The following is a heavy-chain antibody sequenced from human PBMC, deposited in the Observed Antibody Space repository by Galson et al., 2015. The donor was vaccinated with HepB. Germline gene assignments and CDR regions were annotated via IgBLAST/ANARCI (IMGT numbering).Heavy chain of an antibody. Sequence: SVKVSCKASGYTFTGYYMHWVRQAPGQGLEWMGGINPNSGGTNYAQTFQGWVTMTRDTSISTAYMELSRLRSDDTAVYYCARVASGGLRPDTAMVTSGWFDPWGQGTLVTVSS. CDR2: INPNSGGT. CDR3: ARVASGGLRPDTAMVTSGWFDP. CDR1: GYTFTGYY. J-gene: IGHJ5*02. V-gene: IGHV1-2*04. D-gene: IGHD5-18*01.